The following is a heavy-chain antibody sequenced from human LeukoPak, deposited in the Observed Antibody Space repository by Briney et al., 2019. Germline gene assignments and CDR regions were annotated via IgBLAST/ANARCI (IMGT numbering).Heavy chain of an antibody. D-gene: IGHD4-17*01. CDR1: GFTFSSYS. J-gene: IGHJ6*02. V-gene: IGHV3-48*02. CDR3: ARDPGDYVLLGYYGMDV. Sequence: GSPRLSCAASGFTFSSYSMNWVRQAPGKGLEWVSYISSSSSTIYYADSVKGRFTISRDNAKNSLYLQMNSLRDEDTAVYYCARDPGDYVLLGYYGMDVWGQGTTVTVSS. CDR2: ISSSSSTI.